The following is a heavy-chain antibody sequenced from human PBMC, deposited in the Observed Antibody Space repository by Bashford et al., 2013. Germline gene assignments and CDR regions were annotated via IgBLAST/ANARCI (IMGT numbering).Heavy chain of an antibody. V-gene: IGHV3-23*01. D-gene: IGHD3-16*01. CDR2: ITDSGDNT. CDR3: ARGGVTAGRPELARGAT. J-gene: IGHJ4*02. CDR1: GFTFGDYA. Sequence: GSLRLSCAASGFTFGDYAMHWVRQAPGRGLEWISAITDSGDNTYYANSVKGRLTISRDNSKNVLFLQMKSLRGEDAAIYFCARGGVTAGRPELARGATWGQGTLVTVSS.